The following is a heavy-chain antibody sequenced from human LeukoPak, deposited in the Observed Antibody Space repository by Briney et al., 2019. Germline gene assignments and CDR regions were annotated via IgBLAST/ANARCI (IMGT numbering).Heavy chain of an antibody. V-gene: IGHV3-48*03. CDR2: ISSSGNTI. J-gene: IGHJ4*02. D-gene: IGHD6-25*01. CDR3: AKEAPIAAATCDY. CDR1: EFTFTSYE. Sequence: GGSLRLSCAASEFTFTSYELNWVRQAPGKGLEWVSYISSSGNTISYADSVKGRFTISRDNAKNSLYLQVISLRAEDTAVYYCAKEAPIAAATCDYWGQGTLVTVSS.